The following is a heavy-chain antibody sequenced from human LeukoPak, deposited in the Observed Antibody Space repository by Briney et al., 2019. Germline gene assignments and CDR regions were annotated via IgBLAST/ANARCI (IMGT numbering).Heavy chain of an antibody. Sequence: GGSLRLSCSASGFIFSRYAMHWVRQAPGKGLEYGSGINNNGDNTYYSDSVKARLTISRDNFKNTLFLQMTSLRNEDTAVYYCVKTMVTFGGVIRTDAFDIWGQGTMVTVS. CDR1: GFIFSRYA. CDR3: VKTMVTFGGVIRTDAFDI. J-gene: IGHJ3*02. CDR2: INNNGDNT. V-gene: IGHV3-64D*06. D-gene: IGHD3-16*01.